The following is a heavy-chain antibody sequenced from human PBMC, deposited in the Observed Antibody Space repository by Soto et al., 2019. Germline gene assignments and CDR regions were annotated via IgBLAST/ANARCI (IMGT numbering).Heavy chain of an antibody. CDR3: AKDLWYSKY. Sequence: GALRLSLAASGFTFCSYPMSWVRQAPGKGLEWVSAISGSGGSTYYADSVKGRFTISRDNSKNTLYLQMNSLRAEDTAVYYCAKDLWYSKYRGQGTLVTVSS. V-gene: IGHV3-23*01. CDR2: ISGSGGST. D-gene: IGHD6-13*01. CDR1: GFTFCSYP. J-gene: IGHJ4*02.